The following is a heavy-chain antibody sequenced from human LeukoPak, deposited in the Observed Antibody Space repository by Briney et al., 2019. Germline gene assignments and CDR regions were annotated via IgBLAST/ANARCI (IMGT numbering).Heavy chain of an antibody. Sequence: ASVKVSCKASGYTFTAYYMHWLRQAPGQRLEWMGWINPNSGGTNYAQKFQGRVTMTRDTSISTAYMELSSLGSDDTAVYYCARPRDWSTFNPHFDSWGQGTLVTVSS. CDR1: GYTFTAYY. J-gene: IGHJ4*02. CDR3: ARPRDWSTFNPHFDS. D-gene: IGHD3-9*01. V-gene: IGHV1-2*02. CDR2: INPNSGGT.